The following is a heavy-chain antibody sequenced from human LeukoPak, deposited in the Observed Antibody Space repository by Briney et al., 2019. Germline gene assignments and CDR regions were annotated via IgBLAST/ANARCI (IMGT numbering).Heavy chain of an antibody. D-gene: IGHD3-22*01. CDR2: INPSGGST. V-gene: IGHV1-46*01. Sequence: GASVKVSCKASGYTFTSYYMHWVRQAPGQGLEWMGIINPSGGSTSYAQKFQGRVTMTRDMSTSTVYMELSSLRSEDTAVYYCARDLWLYDSSGIGNYWGQGTLVTVSS. CDR1: GYTFTSYY. CDR3: ARDLWLYDSSGIGNY. J-gene: IGHJ4*02.